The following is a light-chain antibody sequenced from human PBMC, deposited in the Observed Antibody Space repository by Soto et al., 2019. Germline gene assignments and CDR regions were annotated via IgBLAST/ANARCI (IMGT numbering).Light chain of an antibody. J-gene: IGKJ4*01. V-gene: IGKV1-39*01. Sequence: DIQMTQSPSSLSASVGETAIISCRASETITRYLNWYQSKPGKAPRLLISGASSLQSGVPSRFSGSYSGTDFTLTINSLQPEDFATYYCQQSYSNPLTFXGGTKVDIK. CDR2: GAS. CDR3: QQSYSNPLT. CDR1: ETITRY.